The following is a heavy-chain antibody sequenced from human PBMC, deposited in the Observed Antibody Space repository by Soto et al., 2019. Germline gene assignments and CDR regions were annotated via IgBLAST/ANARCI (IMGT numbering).Heavy chain of an antibody. V-gene: IGHV1-69*12. CDR2: IIPIFGTA. J-gene: IGHJ6*02. CDR3: ARSRTTVTTHYYYGMDV. D-gene: IGHD4-4*01. CDR1: GGTFSSYA. Sequence: QVQLVQSGAEVKKPGSSVKVSCKASGGTFSSYAISWVRQAPGQGLEWMGGIIPIFGTANYAQKFQGRVTITADQSTSTAYMELSSLRSEDTAVDYCARSRTTVTTHYYYGMDVWGQGTTVTVSS.